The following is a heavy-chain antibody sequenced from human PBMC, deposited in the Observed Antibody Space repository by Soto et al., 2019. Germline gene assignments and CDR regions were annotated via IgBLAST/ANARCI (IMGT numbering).Heavy chain of an antibody. Sequence: GGSLRLSCAASGFICSSYSMDWVRQAPGKGLEWVSYISSSSGPIYYADSVKGRFAISRDNAKQSLYLQMNSLRDEDTAVYYCVRDRGDSSSWYYGMDVWGQGTTVTVSS. CDR3: VRDRGDSSSWYYGMDV. J-gene: IGHJ6*02. CDR2: ISSSSGPI. CDR1: GFICSSYS. D-gene: IGHD6-13*01. V-gene: IGHV3-48*02.